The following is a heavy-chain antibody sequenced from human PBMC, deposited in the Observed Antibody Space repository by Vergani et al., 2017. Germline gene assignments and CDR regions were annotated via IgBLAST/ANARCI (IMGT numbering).Heavy chain of an antibody. CDR3: AREGYCTNGVCFTLFDV. CDR1: GGSFNDYW. D-gene: IGHD2-8*01. J-gene: IGHJ4*02. CDR2: IRHDGIT. V-gene: IGHV4-34*01. Sequence: QAQLQQWGAGLLKPSETLSLTCAIYGGSFNDYWWTWIRQPQGKGLEWIGEIRHDGITHYSPSLKSRVTISIDTSTHQFSLNLRSVTAADTAVYYCAREGYCTNGVCFTLFDVWVQGALVTVSS.